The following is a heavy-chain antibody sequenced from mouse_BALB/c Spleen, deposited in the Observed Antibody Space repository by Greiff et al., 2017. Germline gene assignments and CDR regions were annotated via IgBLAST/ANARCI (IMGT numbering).Heavy chain of an antibody. V-gene: IGHV5-6-5*01. CDR1: GFTFSSYA. CDR2: ISSGGST. J-gene: IGHJ1*01. Sequence: EVKLVESGGGLVKPGGSLKLSCAASGFTFSSYAMSWVRQTPEKRLEWVASISSGGSTYYPDSVKGRFTISRDNARNILYLQMSSLRSEDTAMYYCARRTTGYFDVWGAGTTVTVSS. D-gene: IGHD1-1*01. CDR3: ARRTTGYFDV.